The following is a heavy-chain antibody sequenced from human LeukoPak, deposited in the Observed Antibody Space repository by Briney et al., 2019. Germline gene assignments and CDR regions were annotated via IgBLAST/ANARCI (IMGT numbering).Heavy chain of an antibody. V-gene: IGHV4-61*01. CDR3: ARRTPLTYWFDP. CDR2: FYYSGST. J-gene: IGHJ5*02. Sequence: SETLSLTCTVSGGSVSSGSYYWSWIRQPPGKGLEWIGYFYYSGSTNYNPSLKSRVTISVDTSKNQFSLKLSSVTAADTAVYYCARRTPLTYWFDPWGQGTLVTVSS. CDR1: GGSVSSGSYY.